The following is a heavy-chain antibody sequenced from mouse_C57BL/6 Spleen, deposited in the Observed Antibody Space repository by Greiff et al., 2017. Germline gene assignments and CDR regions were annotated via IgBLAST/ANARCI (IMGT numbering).Heavy chain of an antibody. CDR1: GYSITSDY. J-gene: IGHJ2*01. CDR2: ISYSGST. D-gene: IGHD1-1*01. Sequence: VQLQQPGPGLAKPSQTLSFTCSVTGYSITSDYWNWIRKFPGNKLEYMGCISYSGSTYYNPSLKSRISITRDTSKNQYYLQLNSVTTEDTATYYCARGTTVVPYYFDYWGQGATLTVSS. CDR3: ARGTTVVPYYFDY. V-gene: IGHV3-8*01.